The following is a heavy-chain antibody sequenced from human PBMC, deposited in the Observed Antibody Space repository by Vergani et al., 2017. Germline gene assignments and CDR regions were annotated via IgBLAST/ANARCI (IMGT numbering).Heavy chain of an antibody. Sequence: QVQLVQSGAEVKKPGASVKVSCKASGYTFTSYGISWVRQAPGQGLEWMGWISAYNGNTNYAQKLQGRVTMTTDTSTSTAYMELRSLRSDDTAVYYCARDKARFQYYYDSSGYWGGDYYYGMDVWGQGTTVTVSS. CDR1: GYTFTSYG. CDR3: ARDKARFQYYYDSSGYWGGDYYYGMDV. D-gene: IGHD3-22*01. CDR2: ISAYNGNT. V-gene: IGHV1-18*01. J-gene: IGHJ6*02.